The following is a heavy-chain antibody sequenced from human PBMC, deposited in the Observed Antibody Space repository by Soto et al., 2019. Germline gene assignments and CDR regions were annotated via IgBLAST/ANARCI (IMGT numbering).Heavy chain of an antibody. CDR3: ASPPYPGSINAVFYPLDY. CDR1: GYTFTSYY. J-gene: IGHJ4*02. V-gene: IGHV1-46*01. D-gene: IGHD2-8*01. Sequence: ASVKVSCKASGYTFTSYYMHWVRQAPGQGLEWMGIINPSGGSTNYAQKLQGRVAMTRDTSTSTVYMELNSLRSEDTAVYYCASPPYPGSINAVFYPLDYWGQGTLVTVPS. CDR2: INPSGGST.